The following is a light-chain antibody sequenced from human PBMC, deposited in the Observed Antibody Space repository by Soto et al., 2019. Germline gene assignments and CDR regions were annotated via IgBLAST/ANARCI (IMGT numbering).Light chain of an antibody. Sequence: QSALTQPASVSGSPGQSITISCTGTFSDVGSYNLVSWYQQHPGKAPKLMIYEDTKRPSGVSNRFSGSKSGYTASLTISGFQAEDEADYYCCSYAGSSTVVFGGGTKLTVL. CDR3: CSYAGSSTVV. CDR2: EDT. J-gene: IGLJ2*01. V-gene: IGLV2-23*01. CDR1: FSDVGSYNL.